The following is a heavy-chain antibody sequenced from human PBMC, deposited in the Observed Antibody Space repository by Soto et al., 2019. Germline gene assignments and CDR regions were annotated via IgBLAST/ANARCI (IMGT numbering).Heavy chain of an antibody. CDR1: GYSFTSYW. CDR2: IDPSESYT. CDR3: PRFGVEPTVPGYSYSGMDV. J-gene: IGHJ6*02. V-gene: IGHV5-10-1*01. Sequence: GESLKISCKGSGYSFTSYWISWVRQMPGKGLEWMGRIDPSESYTSYSPSFQGHVTISADKSISNAYLQWRSRKGSDTAMYYCPRFGVEPTVPGYSYSGMDVWGQGTPVTVS. D-gene: IGHD3-3*01.